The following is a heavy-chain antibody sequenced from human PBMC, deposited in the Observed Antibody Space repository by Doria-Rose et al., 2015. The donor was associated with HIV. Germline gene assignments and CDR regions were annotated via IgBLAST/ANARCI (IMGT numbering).Heavy chain of an antibody. Sequence: QVQLVQSGPVLVKPTETLTLTCTVSGVSLSSPGMGVSWICQPPGKALGWLANIFSDDERSYKTSLKSRLTISRGTSKSQVVLTMTDMDPVDTATYYCARIKSSRWYHKYYFDFWGQGTLVIVSA. CDR3: ARIKSSRWYHKYYFDF. J-gene: IGHJ4*02. D-gene: IGHD6-13*01. CDR2: IFSDDER. CDR1: GVSLSSPGMG. V-gene: IGHV2-26*01.